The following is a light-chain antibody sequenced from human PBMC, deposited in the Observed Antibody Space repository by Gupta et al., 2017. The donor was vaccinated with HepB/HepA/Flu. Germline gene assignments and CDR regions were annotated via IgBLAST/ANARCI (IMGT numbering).Light chain of an antibody. CDR3: ATWADSLSGWV. CDR2: RSN. Sequence: QSVLTQPPSASGTPGQRVTISCSGSSSNIGSNYVYWYQQLPGTAPKLLIYRSNQRPSGAPDRFSGSKSGSSASLAISGLRSEDEADYYCATWADSLSGWVFGGGTKLTVL. V-gene: IGLV1-47*01. CDR1: SSNIGSNY. J-gene: IGLJ3*02.